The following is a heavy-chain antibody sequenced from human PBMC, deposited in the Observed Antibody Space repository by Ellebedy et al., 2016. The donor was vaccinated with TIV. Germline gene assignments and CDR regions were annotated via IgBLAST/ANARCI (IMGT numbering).Heavy chain of an antibody. V-gene: IGHV3-23*01. CDR2: ISGSGGST. CDR3: AKGLTGDRGGWGWYFDL. D-gene: IGHD7-27*01. CDR1: GFTFRNYA. J-gene: IGHJ2*01. Sequence: PGGSLTLSCAASGFTFRNYATRWVRQAPGKGLEWVSVISGSGGSTYYADSVKGRFTTSRDNSKNTLHLQMNSLRAEDTAVYYCAKGLTGDRGGWGWYFDLWGRGTLVTVSS.